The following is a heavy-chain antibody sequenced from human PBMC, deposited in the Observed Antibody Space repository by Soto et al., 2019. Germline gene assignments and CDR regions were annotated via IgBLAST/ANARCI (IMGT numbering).Heavy chain of an antibody. CDR2: IKSKTDGGTT. V-gene: IGHV3-15*01. J-gene: IGHJ6*02. Sequence: GSLRLSCAASGFTFSNAWMRWVRQAPGKGLEWVGRIKSKTDGGTTDYAAPVKGRFTISRDDSKNTLYLQINSLKTEDTAVYYCTTENAGDSYYVMNVWGQGTTVTVSS. D-gene: IGHD2-21*01. CDR3: TTENAGDSYYVMNV. CDR1: GFTFSNAW.